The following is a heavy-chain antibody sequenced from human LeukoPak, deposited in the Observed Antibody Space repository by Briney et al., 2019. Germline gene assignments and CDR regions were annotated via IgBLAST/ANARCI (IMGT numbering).Heavy chain of an antibody. V-gene: IGHV3-15*01. J-gene: IGHJ3*02. Sequence: GGSLRLSCVDSGLTFSNAWMSWVRQAPGRGLEWVGRIKSKIDGETTDYAAPVKGRFTISRDDSKNTLYLQMNRLNNGDTAVYYCITDPGAWAHIWGQGTMVTVSS. CDR2: IKSKIDGETT. CDR1: GLTFSNAW. D-gene: IGHD1-26*01. CDR3: ITDPGAWAHI.